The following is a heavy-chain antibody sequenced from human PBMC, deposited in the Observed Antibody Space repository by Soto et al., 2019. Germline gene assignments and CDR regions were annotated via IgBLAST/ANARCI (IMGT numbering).Heavy chain of an antibody. J-gene: IGHJ4*02. CDR3: ARDGGRVLYGDYEDYFDY. CDR1: GGSFSGYY. D-gene: IGHD4-17*01. V-gene: IGHV4-34*01. CDR2: INHSGST. Sequence: SETLSLTCAVYGGSFSGYYWSWIRQPPGKGLEWIGEINHSGSTNYNPSLKSRVTISVGTSKNQFSLKLSSVTAADTAVYYCARDGGRVLYGDYEDYFDYWGQGTLVTVSS.